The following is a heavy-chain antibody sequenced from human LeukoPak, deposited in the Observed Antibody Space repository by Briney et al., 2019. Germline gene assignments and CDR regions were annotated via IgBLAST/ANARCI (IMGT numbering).Heavy chain of an antibody. J-gene: IGHJ4*02. CDR2: IQYDGSNK. Sequence: QPGGSLRLSCAASGFAFSSYGMHWVRQAPGKGLEWVAFIQYDGSNKYYADSVKGRFTISRDNSRNTLYLQMNSLRAEDTAVYYCAKEYCSGGSCLNYWGQGTLVTVSS. CDR1: GFAFSSYG. V-gene: IGHV3-30*02. CDR3: AKEYCSGGSCLNY. D-gene: IGHD2-15*01.